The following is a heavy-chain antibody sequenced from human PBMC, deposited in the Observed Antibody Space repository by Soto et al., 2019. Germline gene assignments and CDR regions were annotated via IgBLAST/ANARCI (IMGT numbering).Heavy chain of an antibody. CDR1: GGTFSSYA. Sequence: GASVKVSCKASGGTFSSYAISWVRQAPGQGLEWMGGIIPIFGTANYAQKFQGRVTITADESTSTAYMELSSLRSEDTAVYYCASAHYDFWRGSRYGMDVWGQGTTVTVS. CDR3: ASAHYDFWRGSRYGMDV. CDR2: IIPIFGTA. J-gene: IGHJ6*02. V-gene: IGHV1-69*13. D-gene: IGHD3-3*01.